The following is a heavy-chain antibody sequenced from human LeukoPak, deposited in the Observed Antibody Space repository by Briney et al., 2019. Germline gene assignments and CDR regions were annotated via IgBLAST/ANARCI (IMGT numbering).Heavy chain of an antibody. D-gene: IGHD6-13*01. CDR3: ARDRRYSSSWLTPNYYYYYGMDV. Sequence: GGSLRLSCAASGFTFSSHAMSWVRQAPGKGLEWVSAILGSGCSTYYADSVKGRFTISRDNSKNTLYLQMNSLRAEDTAVYYCARDRRYSSSWLTPNYYYYYGMDVWGQGTTVTASS. CDR2: ILGSGCST. CDR1: GFTFSSHA. V-gene: IGHV3-23*01. J-gene: IGHJ6*02.